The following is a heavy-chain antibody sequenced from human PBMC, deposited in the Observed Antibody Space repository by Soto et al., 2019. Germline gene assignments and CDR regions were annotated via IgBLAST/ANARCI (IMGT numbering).Heavy chain of an antibody. CDR1: GFTFSSYA. V-gene: IGHV3-23*01. D-gene: IGHD2-2*01. J-gene: IGHJ3*01. Sequence: GGSLRLSCAASGFTFSSYAMSWVRQAPGKGLEWVSAISSSGGSTYYADSVKGRFTISRDNSKNTLYLQMNSLRAEDTAVYYCASRYCISTSCWWGQGTMVTVSS. CDR3: ASRYCISTSCW. CDR2: ISSSGGST.